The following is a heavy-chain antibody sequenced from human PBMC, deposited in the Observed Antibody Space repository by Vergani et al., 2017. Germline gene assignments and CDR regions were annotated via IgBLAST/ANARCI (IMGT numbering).Heavy chain of an antibody. Sequence: QVQLQQWGAGLLKPSETLSLTCAVYGGSFSGYYWSWIRQPPGKGLEWIGEINHSGSTNYNPSLNSRVTISVDTSKNQFSLKLSSVTAADTAVYYCARGRLVVAAAGTAYYYYYYMDVWGKGTTVTVSS. CDR2: INHSGST. J-gene: IGHJ6*03. D-gene: IGHD6-13*01. CDR1: GGSFSGYY. V-gene: IGHV4-34*01. CDR3: ARGRLVVAAAGTAYYYYYYMDV.